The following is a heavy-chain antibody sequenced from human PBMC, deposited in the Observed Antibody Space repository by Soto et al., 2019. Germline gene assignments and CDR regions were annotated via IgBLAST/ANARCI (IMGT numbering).Heavy chain of an antibody. CDR3: ARGDSPVHFDN. CDR2: INGYNGNT. V-gene: IGHV1-18*01. CDR1: GYTFSNYG. D-gene: IGHD4-4*01. J-gene: IGHJ4*02. Sequence: QVQLAQSGGEVKKPGASVKVSCKASGYTFSNYGIGWVRQAPGQGLEWMGWINGYNGNTNYAQKFQGRVTMTTDTSTTTAYMDVKSLRSDDTAVYYCARGDSPVHFDNWGQGTLVTVSS.